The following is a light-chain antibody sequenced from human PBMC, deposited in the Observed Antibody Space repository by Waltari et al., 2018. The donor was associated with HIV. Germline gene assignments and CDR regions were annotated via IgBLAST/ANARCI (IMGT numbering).Light chain of an antibody. CDR3: AAWEDSLNGPIWV. J-gene: IGLJ3*02. V-gene: IGLV1-44*01. Sequence: QSVLTQPPSASGTPGQRVTISCSGSSSNIGSYTVNWYQQIPGTAPKLLIFSNNDRPTGVPDRFSGSKSGTSASLAVNRLHSDDEADYFCAAWEDSLNGPIWVFGGGTKLTVL. CDR1: SSNIGSYT. CDR2: SNN.